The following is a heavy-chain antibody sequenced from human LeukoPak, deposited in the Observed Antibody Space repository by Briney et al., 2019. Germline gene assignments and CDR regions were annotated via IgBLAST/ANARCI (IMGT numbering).Heavy chain of an antibody. Sequence: GGSLRLSCVASGFTFSHFAFHWVRQAPGKWLEWVAVIWSDGTNRYYGDSVKGRFIIYRDDSKNTIYLQMNSLRAEDTAVYYCAKDAQRGFDYSNSLEFWGQGSLVTVSS. CDR2: IWSDGTNR. J-gene: IGHJ4*02. CDR1: GFTFSHFA. V-gene: IGHV3-33*06. D-gene: IGHD4-11*01. CDR3: AKDAQRGFDYSNSLEF.